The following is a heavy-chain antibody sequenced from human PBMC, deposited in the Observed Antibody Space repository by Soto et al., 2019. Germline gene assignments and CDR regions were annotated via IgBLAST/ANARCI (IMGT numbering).Heavy chain of an antibody. Sequence: PGGSLRLSCAASGFTFSSYGMHWVLQAPGKGLEWVAVISYDGSNKYYADSVKGRFTISRDNSKNTLYLQMNSLRAEDTAVYYCAKDPSSYYDFWSGYDGMDVWGQGTTVTVSS. CDR1: GFTFSSYG. V-gene: IGHV3-30*18. CDR3: AKDPSSYYDFWSGYDGMDV. CDR2: ISYDGSNK. J-gene: IGHJ6*02. D-gene: IGHD3-3*01.